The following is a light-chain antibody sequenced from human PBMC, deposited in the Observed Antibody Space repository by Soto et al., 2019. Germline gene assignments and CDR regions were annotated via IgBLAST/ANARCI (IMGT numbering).Light chain of an antibody. V-gene: IGKV3-11*01. CDR2: DAS. CDR3: QHRMNWPLT. Sequence: EIVLTQSPATLSLSPGERATLSCRASQSVSSYLLWYQQKPGQTPRLLIYDASNRATGIPARFSGSGSETDFTLTISSLEPEDFAVYYCQHRMNWPLTLGQWTRLEIK. J-gene: IGKJ5*01. CDR1: QSVSSY.